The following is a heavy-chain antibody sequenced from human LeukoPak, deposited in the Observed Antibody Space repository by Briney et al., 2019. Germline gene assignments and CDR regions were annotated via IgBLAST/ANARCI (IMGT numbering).Heavy chain of an antibody. CDR1: GYTFTGYY. CDR3: AREGIAVAGMDY. CDR2: ISAYNGNT. V-gene: IGHV1-18*04. Sequence: ASVKVSCKASGYTFTGYYMHWVRQAPGQGLEWMGWISAYNGNTNYAQKLQGRVTMTTDTSTSTAYMELRSLRSDDTAVYYCAREGIAVAGMDYWGQGTLVTVSS. J-gene: IGHJ4*02. D-gene: IGHD6-19*01.